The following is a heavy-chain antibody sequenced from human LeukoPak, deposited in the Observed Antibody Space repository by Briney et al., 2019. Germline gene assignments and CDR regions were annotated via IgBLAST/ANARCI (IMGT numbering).Heavy chain of an antibody. CDR3: ARDGDGYNLDY. Sequence: ASVKVSCKASGYTFISYAMHWVRQAPGQRLEWMGWINAGRGNTKYSQKFQGRVTITRDTSASTAYMELSSLRSEDTAVYYCARDGDGYNLDYWGQGTLVTVSS. D-gene: IGHD5-24*01. CDR1: GYTFISYA. J-gene: IGHJ4*02. CDR2: INAGRGNT. V-gene: IGHV1-3*01.